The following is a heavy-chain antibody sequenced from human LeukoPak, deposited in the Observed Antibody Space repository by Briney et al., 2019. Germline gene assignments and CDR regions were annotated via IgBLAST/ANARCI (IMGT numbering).Heavy chain of an antibody. CDR1: GYSISSGYY. D-gene: IGHD3-3*01. Sequence: SETLSLTCAVSGYSISSGYYWGWIRQPPGKGLEWIGSMYHSGSTYYNPSVKGRLTISVYTSTNQFSLNLSSVTAADTAVYYCARRYYDFWSGYYVDYRGQGTLVTVSS. V-gene: IGHV4-38-2*01. CDR2: MYHSGST. CDR3: ARRYYDFWSGYYVDY. J-gene: IGHJ4*02.